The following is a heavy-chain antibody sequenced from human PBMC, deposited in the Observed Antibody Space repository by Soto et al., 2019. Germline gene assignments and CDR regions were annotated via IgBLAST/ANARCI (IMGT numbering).Heavy chain of an antibody. V-gene: IGHV4-39*01. CDR2: IYYSGST. CDR3: ARQDCGGDCYSSPNWFEP. J-gene: IGHJ5*02. CDR1: GGSISSSSYY. Sequence: PSETLSLTCTVSGGSISSSSYYWGWIRQPPGKGLEWIGSIYYSGSTYYNPSLKSRVTISVDTSKNQFSLKLSSVTAADTAVYYCARQDCGGDCYSSPNWFEPWGQGTLVTVS. D-gene: IGHD2-21*02.